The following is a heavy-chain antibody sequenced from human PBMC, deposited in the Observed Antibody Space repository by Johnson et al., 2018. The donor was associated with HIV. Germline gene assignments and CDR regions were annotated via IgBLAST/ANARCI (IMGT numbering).Heavy chain of an antibody. V-gene: IGHV3-23*01. J-gene: IGHJ3*02. D-gene: IGHD5-24*01. CDR2: ISGSGGST. CDR3: AKDRQATSTLGAFDI. Sequence: MSWVRQAPGKGLEWVSGISGSGGSTFYADSVKGRFTISRDSSQNTLYLQMNSLRTEDTALYYCAKDRQATSTLGAFDIWGQGNMVIVSS.